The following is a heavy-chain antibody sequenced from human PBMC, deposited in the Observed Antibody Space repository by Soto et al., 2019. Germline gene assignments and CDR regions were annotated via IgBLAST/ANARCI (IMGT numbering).Heavy chain of an antibody. Sequence: SLTLSCSSSLFTFSSYGMQWVRHTPLKLLEFLSVISYDGSNKYYADSVKGRFTISRDNSKNTLYLQMNSLRAEDTPVYYCAKTSYSSSWYVGAFDIWGQGTMVTVSS. J-gene: IGHJ3*02. CDR3: AKTSYSSSWYVGAFDI. CDR1: LFTFSSYG. D-gene: IGHD6-13*01. V-gene: IGHV3-30*18. CDR2: ISYDGSNK.